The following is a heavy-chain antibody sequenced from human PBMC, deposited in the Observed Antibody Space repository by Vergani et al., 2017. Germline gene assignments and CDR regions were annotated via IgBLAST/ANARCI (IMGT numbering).Heavy chain of an antibody. V-gene: IGHV3-30*02. Sequence: VQLVESGGGLVQPGRSLRLSCAASGFTFSTYAMHWVRQAPGKGLEWVAFIRYDGSNKYYADSVKGRFTISRDNSKNTLYLQMNSLRAEDTAVYYCAKDFLYCSSTSCPTSDYYYMDVWGKGTTVTVSS. D-gene: IGHD2-2*01. CDR2: IRYDGSNK. CDR1: GFTFSTYA. CDR3: AKDFLYCSSTSCPTSDYYYMDV. J-gene: IGHJ6*03.